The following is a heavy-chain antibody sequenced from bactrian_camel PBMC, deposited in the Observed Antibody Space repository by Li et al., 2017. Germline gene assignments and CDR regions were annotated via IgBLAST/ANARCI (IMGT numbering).Heavy chain of an antibody. J-gene: IGHJ4*01. CDR2: INADGST. CDR1: VPTSVYC. Sequence: VQLVESGGGSVQAGGSLRLSCAASVPTSVYCMGWFRQAPGKEREGVGTINADGSTSYADSVKGRFTIAKDNAKKTLYLQMNSLKPEDTACTFVRMRGNVALVVTASGMTFPPLARGPRSPSP. V-gene: IGHV3S53*01. D-gene: IGHD2*01.